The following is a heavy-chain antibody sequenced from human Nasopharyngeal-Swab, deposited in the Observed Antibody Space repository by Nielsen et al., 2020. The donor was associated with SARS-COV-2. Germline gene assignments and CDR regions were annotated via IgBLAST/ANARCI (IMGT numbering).Heavy chain of an antibody. J-gene: IGHJ4*02. D-gene: IGHD3-22*01. CDR2: ISRDGDST. Sequence: GESLQIPCAASGFTFNYFAMSWVRQPPGKGLEWVAAISRDGDSTFYAGSVKGRFAISRDNSKNTLFLQMNTLRAGDTALYFCAKRDYYDTTGYFESWGQGTLVTVSS. CDR3: AKRDYYDTTGYFES. V-gene: IGHV3-23*01. CDR1: GFTFNYFA.